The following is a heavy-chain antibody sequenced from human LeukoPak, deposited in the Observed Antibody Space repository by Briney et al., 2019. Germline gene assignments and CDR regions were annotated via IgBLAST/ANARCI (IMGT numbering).Heavy chain of an antibody. CDR1: GGSISSGYYY. J-gene: IGHJ4*02. CDR3: ARTHSDCSSTSCYSVANYYFDY. CDR2: SYYSRST. Sequence: SQTLSLTCTVSGGSISSGYYYWSWIRQPPGKGLEWIGYSYYSRSTYYNPSLKSRVTISVDTSKNQFSLKLSSVTAADTAVYYCARTHSDCSSTSCYSVANYYFDYWGQGTLVTVSS. D-gene: IGHD2-2*01. V-gene: IGHV4-30-4*08.